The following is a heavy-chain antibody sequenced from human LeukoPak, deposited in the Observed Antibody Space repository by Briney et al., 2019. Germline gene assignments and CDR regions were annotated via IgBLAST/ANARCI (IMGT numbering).Heavy chain of an antibody. CDR2: ISGSDSST. CDR3: AKDHGGYSGYDYVGDYFDY. Sequence: PGGSLRLSCAASGFTFSSYAMSWVRQAPGKGLEWVSAISGSDSSTYYADSVKGRFTISRDNSKNTPYLQMNSLRAEDTAVYYCAKDHGGYSGYDYVGDYFDYWGQGTLVTVSS. V-gene: IGHV3-23*01. D-gene: IGHD5-12*01. CDR1: GFTFSSYA. J-gene: IGHJ4*02.